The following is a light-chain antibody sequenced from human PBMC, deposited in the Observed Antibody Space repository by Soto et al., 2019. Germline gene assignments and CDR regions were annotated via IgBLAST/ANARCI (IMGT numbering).Light chain of an antibody. J-gene: IGKJ1*01. V-gene: IGKV1-9*01. CDR3: QQLNSYPPRT. Sequence: IQLTQSPSSLSASVGDRVTITCRASQGISSYLAWYQQKPGKAPKLLIYAASTLQSGVPSRFSGSGSGTDFTLTISSLQPEDFATYYCQQLNSYPPRTLGQRTKVEIK. CDR2: AAS. CDR1: QGISSY.